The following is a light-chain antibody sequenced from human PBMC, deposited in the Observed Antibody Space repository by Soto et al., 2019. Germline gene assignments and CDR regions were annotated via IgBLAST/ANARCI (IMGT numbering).Light chain of an antibody. V-gene: IGKV4-1*01. J-gene: IGKJ3*01. Sequence: DIVMTQSPDSLAVSLGERATINCKSSQSVLYSSHNKNFLAWYQQKPGQPPKLLIYWASTRESGVPDRFSGSGSGTDFTRTISSLQAEDVAVYYCQQFYTAPFTFGPGTKVDIK. CDR1: QSVLYSSHNKNF. CDR2: WAS. CDR3: QQFYTAPFT.